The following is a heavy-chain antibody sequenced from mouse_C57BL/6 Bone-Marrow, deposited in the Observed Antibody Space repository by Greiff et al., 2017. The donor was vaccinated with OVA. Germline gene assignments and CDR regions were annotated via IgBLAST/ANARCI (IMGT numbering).Heavy chain of an antibody. CDR3: ARTFIPEAMDY. J-gene: IGHJ4*01. CDR1: GFSLSTFGMG. CDR2: IWWDDAK. V-gene: IGHV8-8*01. D-gene: IGHD1-1*01. Sequence: QVTLKECGPGILQPSPTLSLTCSFSGFSLSTFGMGVGGIRQPSGKGLEWRAHIWWDDAKYDNPAPKSRLTISKATSKTQVFLKITNVDTADTATYYCARTFIPEAMDYWGQGTSVTVSS.